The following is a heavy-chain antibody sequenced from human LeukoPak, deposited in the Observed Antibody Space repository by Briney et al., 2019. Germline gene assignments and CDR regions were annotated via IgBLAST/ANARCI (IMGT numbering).Heavy chain of an antibody. J-gene: IGHJ3*02. Sequence: SETLSLTCTVSGGSISSYYWSWIRQPPGKGLEWIGYIYYSGSTYYNPSLKSRVTISVDTSKNQFSLKLSSVTAADTAVYYCARLGVPAAMGAFDIWGQGAMVTVSS. CDR1: GGSISSYY. CDR2: IYYSGST. D-gene: IGHD2-2*01. CDR3: ARLGVPAAMGAFDI. V-gene: IGHV4-59*08.